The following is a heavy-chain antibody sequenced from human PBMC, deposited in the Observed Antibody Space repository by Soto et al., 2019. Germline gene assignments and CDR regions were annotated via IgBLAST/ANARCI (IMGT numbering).Heavy chain of an antibody. V-gene: IGHV3-48*01. D-gene: IGHD3-9*01. CDR1: GFSFNSHY. CDR3: LNGYYY. CDR2: INRDSSII. Sequence: EEQLVESGGGLVQPGGSLRLSCAASGFSFNSHYMTWVRQPPGKGLEWVSAINRDSSIIYYADSVRGRFTISRDNAQNSLYLQMNSLSADDTAVYFCLNGYYYVGQGTLVTVSS. J-gene: IGHJ4*02.